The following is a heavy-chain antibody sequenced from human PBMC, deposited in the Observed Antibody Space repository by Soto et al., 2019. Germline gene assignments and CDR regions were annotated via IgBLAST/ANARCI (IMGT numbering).Heavy chain of an antibody. CDR1: GYTFSNYY. J-gene: IGHJ6*02. Sequence: ASVKVSCKASGYTFSNYYLHWVRQVSGQGLEWMGWITPDNGDTNYAQNFQGRVTMTTDTSTKTAYMELRSLRSDDTAVYYCARVGCSSTSCPNYYYGMDVWGQGTTVTVSS. D-gene: IGHD2-2*01. CDR2: ITPDNGDT. CDR3: ARVGCSSTSCPNYYYGMDV. V-gene: IGHV1-2*02.